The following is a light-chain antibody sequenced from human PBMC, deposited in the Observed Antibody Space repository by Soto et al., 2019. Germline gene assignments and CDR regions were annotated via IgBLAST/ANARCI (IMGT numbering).Light chain of an antibody. J-gene: IGKJ5*01. Sequence: DIQITESPSSFSASVGDRVTITFQTSQDITNSFNWYQHQPGKAPKLVTYGASNMETGVPPRFSGGGSGTDFTLTISSLHTEDIAAYYCNQYHSLPIIFGQGTRLEI. CDR2: GAS. CDR1: QDITNS. CDR3: NQYHSLPII. V-gene: IGKV1-33*01.